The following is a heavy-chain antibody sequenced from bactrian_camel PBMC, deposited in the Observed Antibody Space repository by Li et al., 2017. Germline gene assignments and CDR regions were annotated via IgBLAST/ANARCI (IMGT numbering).Heavy chain of an antibody. V-gene: IGHV3S6*01. CDR2: IFIDNDET. J-gene: IGHJ4*01. CDR1: GFTSTNYC. CDR3: GLDPRPEGQPSSCGRPGGYEYSY. Sequence: HVQLVESGGGSVQAGGSLRISCVASGFTSTNYCMGWFRQAPGKGREGIAGIFIDNDETYYDGSVEGRFTISLDHAKNTLYLEMRSLKPEDTAMYYCGLDPRPEGQPSSCGRPGGYEYSYWGQGTQVTVS.